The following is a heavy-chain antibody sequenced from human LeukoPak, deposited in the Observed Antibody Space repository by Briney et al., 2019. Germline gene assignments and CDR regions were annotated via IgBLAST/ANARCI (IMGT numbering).Heavy chain of an antibody. J-gene: IGHJ6*03. CDR2: IYHSGST. D-gene: IGHD2-2*01. V-gene: IGHV4-38-2*01. CDR1: GYSISSGYY. Sequence: SETLSLTCAVSGYSISSGYYWGWIRQPPGKGLEWIGSIYHSGSTYYNPSLKSRVTISVDTSKNQFSLKLNSVTAADTSLYYCARHVVPAAQWSYMDVWGKGTTVTVSS. CDR3: ARHVVPAAQWSYMDV.